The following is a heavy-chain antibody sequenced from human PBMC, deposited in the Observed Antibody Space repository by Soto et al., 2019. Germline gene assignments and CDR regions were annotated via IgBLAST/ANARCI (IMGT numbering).Heavy chain of an antibody. Sequence: PGGSLRLSCAASGFTFSSYWMSWVRQAPGKGLEWVANIKQDGSEKYYADSVKGRFTISRDSAKNSLYLQMNSLRDEDTAVYYCARVGSSPGAFDIWGQGTRVTVSS. J-gene: IGHJ3*02. CDR2: IKQDGSEK. D-gene: IGHD1-26*01. V-gene: IGHV3-7*02. CDR1: GFTFSSYW. CDR3: ARVGSSPGAFDI.